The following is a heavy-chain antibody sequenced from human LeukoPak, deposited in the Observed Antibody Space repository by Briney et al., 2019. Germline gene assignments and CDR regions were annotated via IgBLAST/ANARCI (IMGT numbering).Heavy chain of an antibody. V-gene: IGHV3-23*01. D-gene: IGHD5-18*01. J-gene: IGHJ4*02. Sequence: PGGSLRLSCAASGFTFSSYAMSWVRQAPRKGLEWVSGISGSGGGTYYADSVKGRFTISRDNSKNTLYLQMNSLRAEDTAVYYCGRDLSGIAGYTYGRGIDYWGQGTLVTVP. CDR2: ISGSGGGT. CDR3: GRDLSGIAGYTYGRGIDY. CDR1: GFTFSSYA.